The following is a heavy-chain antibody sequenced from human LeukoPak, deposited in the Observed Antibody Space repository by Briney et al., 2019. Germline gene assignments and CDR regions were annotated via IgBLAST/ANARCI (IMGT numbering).Heavy chain of an antibody. CDR3: ARGSRDPPIPAAPWYDFDY. CDR2: INHSGST. Sequence: SETLSLTCAVYGGSFSGYCWSWIRQPPGKGLEWIGEINHSGSTNYNPSLKSRVTISVDTSKNQFSLKLSSVTAADTAVYYCARGSRDPPIPAAPWYDFDYWGQGTLVTVSS. D-gene: IGHD2-2*01. V-gene: IGHV4-34*01. CDR1: GGSFSGYC. J-gene: IGHJ4*02.